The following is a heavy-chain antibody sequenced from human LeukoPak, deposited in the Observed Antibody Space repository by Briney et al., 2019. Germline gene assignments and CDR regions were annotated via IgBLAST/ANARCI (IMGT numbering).Heavy chain of an antibody. Sequence: GGSLRLPCAASGFTFSSYWMHWVRQAPGKGLVWVSRINSDGTSTSYADSVEGRFTISRDNAKNTLYLQMNSLRAEDTAVYYCARRGSYGDYSVYWGQGTLVTVSS. CDR1: GFTFSSYW. CDR3: ARRGSYGDYSVY. V-gene: IGHV3-74*01. J-gene: IGHJ4*02. CDR2: INSDGTST. D-gene: IGHD4-17*01.